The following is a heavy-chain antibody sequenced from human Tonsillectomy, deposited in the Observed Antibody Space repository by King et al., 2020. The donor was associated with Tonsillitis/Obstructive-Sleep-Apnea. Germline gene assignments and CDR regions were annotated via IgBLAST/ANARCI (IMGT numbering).Heavy chain of an antibody. D-gene: IGHD1-14*01. J-gene: IGHJ6*03. CDR1: GFTFSRYW. V-gene: IGHV3-7*04. CDR3: ARDWDSEYYYYCMDV. CDR2: IKQDGSEK. Sequence: VQLVESGGGLVQPGGSLRLSCAASGFTFSRYWMSWVRQAPGKGLEWVANIKQDGSEKYYVDSVKGRFTISRDNAKNSVYRQMNSLRAEDTAVYYCARDWDSEYYYYCMDVWGKGTTVTVSS.